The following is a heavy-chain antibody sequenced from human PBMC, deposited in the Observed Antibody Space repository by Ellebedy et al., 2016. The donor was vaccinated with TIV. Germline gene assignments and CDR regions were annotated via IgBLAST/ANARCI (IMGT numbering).Heavy chain of an antibody. CDR1: GYSFTDYW. D-gene: IGHD6-13*01. CDR3: AGHAGSWFSGGSKAVVY. CDR2: IYPGDSDI. V-gene: IGHV5-51*01. J-gene: IGHJ4*02. Sequence: GGSLRLSCKGFGYSFTDYWIGWVRQMPGKGLEWMGIIYPGDSDIRYSTSSQGQVTISADKSISTAYLQWSSLKASDTAMYYCAGHAGSWFSGGSKAVVYWGQGTLVTVSS.